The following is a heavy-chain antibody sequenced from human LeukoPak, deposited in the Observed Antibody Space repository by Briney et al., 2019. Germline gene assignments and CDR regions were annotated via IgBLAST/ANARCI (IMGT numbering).Heavy chain of an antibody. Sequence: GASVKVSCKASGYTFTSYYMHWVRQAPGQGLEWMGIINPSGGSTSYAQKFQGRVTMTRDMSTSTVYMELSSLRSEDTAVYYCARDPGGKTYDIWSGYYLPSHWGQGTLVTVSS. V-gene: IGHV1-46*01. CDR3: ARDPGGKTYDIWSGYYLPSH. CDR1: GYTFTSYY. D-gene: IGHD3-3*01. CDR2: INPSGGST. J-gene: IGHJ4*02.